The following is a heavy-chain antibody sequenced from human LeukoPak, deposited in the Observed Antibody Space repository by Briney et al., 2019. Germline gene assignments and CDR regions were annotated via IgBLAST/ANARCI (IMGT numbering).Heavy chain of an antibody. Sequence: PSGTLSLTCAVSVGSINSGNWWSWVRQSPGKGLEWIGEIYHNGTPNYNLSLKSRVTISADTFKNHFSLKMTSVTAADTAVYYCATAPILRGEGGEHYKYGMDVWGQGTTVIVSS. CDR1: VGSINSGNW. V-gene: IGHV4-4*02. D-gene: IGHD2-2*02. CDR3: ATAPILRGEGGEHYKYGMDV. CDR2: IYHNGTP. J-gene: IGHJ6*02.